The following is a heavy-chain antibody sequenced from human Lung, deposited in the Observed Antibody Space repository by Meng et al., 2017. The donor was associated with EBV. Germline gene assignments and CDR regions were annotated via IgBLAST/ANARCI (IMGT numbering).Heavy chain of an antibody. V-gene: IGHV3-23*01. CDR3: VRDMFGARDY. CDR2: ISGGGGST. D-gene: IGHD3-10*02. J-gene: IGHJ4*02. Sequence: EVRLLGSGGGLVQRGGSLRLSCAASGFTFSSYTMSWVRQAPGKGLEWVSAISGGGGSTYYADSVKGRFIISRDNAKNTLYLKMNSLSVEDSAVYYCVRDMFGARDYWGQGTLVTVSS. CDR1: GFTFSSYT.